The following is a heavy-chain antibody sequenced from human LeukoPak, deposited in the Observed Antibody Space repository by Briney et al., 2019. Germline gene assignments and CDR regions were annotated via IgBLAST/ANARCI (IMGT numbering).Heavy chain of an antibody. CDR2: ISSSSSYI. D-gene: IGHD3-22*01. CDR3: ARVNYYDSSGYYSGHPPNY. CDR1: GFTFSSYS. V-gene: IGHV3-21*01. Sequence: PGGSLRLSCAASGFTFSSYSMNWVRQAPGKGLEWVSSISSSSSYIYYADSVKGRFTISRDNAKNSLYLQMNSLRAEDTAVYYCARVNYYDSSGYYSGHPPNYWGQGTLVTVSS. J-gene: IGHJ4*02.